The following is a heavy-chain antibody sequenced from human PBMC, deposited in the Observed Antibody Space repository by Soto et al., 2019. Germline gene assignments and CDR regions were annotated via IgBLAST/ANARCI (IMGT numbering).Heavy chain of an antibody. D-gene: IGHD5-12*01. J-gene: IGHJ6*02. V-gene: IGHV4-59*01. CDR2: IYYSGST. CDR3: ARGVARQHYYYYFGMDV. Sequence: SETLSLTCTVSGGSISSYYWSWIRQPPGKGLEWIGYIYYSGSTNYNPSLKSRVTISVDTSKNQFSLKLSSVTAADTAVYYCARGVARQHYYYYFGMDVWGHGTTVTVSS. CDR1: GGSISSYY.